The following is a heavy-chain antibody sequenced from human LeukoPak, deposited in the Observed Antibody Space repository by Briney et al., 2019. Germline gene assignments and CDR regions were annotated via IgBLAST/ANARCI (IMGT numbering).Heavy chain of an antibody. J-gene: IGHJ4*02. D-gene: IGHD6-19*01. CDR3: ARVFSGWPRY. CDR2: IYSGGST. CDR1: GGSISSSSYY. V-gene: IGHV3-53*01. Sequence: ETLSLTCTVSGGSISSSSYYWDWIRQPPGKGLEWVSVIYSGGSTYYADSVKGRFTISRDNSKNTLYLQMNSLRAEDTAVYYCARVFSGWPRYWGQGTLVTVSS.